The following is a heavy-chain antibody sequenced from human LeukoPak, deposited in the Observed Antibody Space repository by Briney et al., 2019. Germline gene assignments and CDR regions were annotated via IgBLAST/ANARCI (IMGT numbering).Heavy chain of an antibody. CDR1: GGSIRSSYYY. V-gene: IGHV4-39*01. CDR3: ARGRTLRNTIVGVVNPMNWFDP. J-gene: IGHJ5*02. Sequence: SETLSLTCTVSGGSIRSSYYYWGWLRQPPGKGLEWIGLIYDSGSTYYNPSLKSRVTLTVDPSKHQFSRKLSSVTAADTAVCCWARGRTLRNTIVGVVNPMNWFDPWGQGTLVTVSS. D-gene: IGHD3-3*01. CDR2: IYDSGST.